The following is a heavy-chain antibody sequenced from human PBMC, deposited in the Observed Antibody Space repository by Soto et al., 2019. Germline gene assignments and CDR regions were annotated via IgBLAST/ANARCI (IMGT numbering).Heavy chain of an antibody. D-gene: IGHD2-15*01. V-gene: IGHV1-58*02. J-gene: IGHJ4*02. Sequence: SVKVSCKASGFTFTSSAMQWVRQARGQRLEWIGWIVVGSGHTNYAQKVQERVTFTRDMSTITAYMELSSLRSEDTAVYYCAADSRYCSGGNREDYWGQGTLDTVSS. CDR3: AADSRYCSGGNREDY. CDR2: IVVGSGHT. CDR1: GFTFTSSA.